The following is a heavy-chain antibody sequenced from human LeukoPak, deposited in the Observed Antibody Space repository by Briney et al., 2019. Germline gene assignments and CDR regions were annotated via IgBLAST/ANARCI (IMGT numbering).Heavy chain of an antibody. CDR2: IYYGGST. V-gene: IGHV4-39*01. Sequence: SETLSLTCTVSGGSISSSSYYWGWIRQPPGKGREWVGSIYYGGSTYSDPSLKRRVTLSAHTSKTQFSLKLSSVPAAHSAVYYCARGLPRLEFRGVIDASSYYYYGMDVWGQGTTVTVSS. D-gene: IGHD3-10*01. CDR1: GGSISSSSYY. J-gene: IGHJ6*02. CDR3: ARGLPRLEFRGVIDASSYYYYGMDV.